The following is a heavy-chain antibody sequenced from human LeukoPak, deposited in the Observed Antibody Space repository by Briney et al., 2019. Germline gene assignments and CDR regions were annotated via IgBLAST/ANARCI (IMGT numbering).Heavy chain of an antibody. CDR2: INSDGSST. V-gene: IGHV3-74*01. Sequence: PGGSLRLSCAASGFTFSSYWMHWVRQAPGKGLVWVSRINSDGSSTSYADSVKGRFTISRDNAKNTLYLQMNSLRAKDTAVYYCATGYCSSTSCYAAHYWGQGTLVTVSS. CDR3: ATGYCSSTSCYAAHY. CDR1: GFTFSSYW. J-gene: IGHJ4*02. D-gene: IGHD2-2*03.